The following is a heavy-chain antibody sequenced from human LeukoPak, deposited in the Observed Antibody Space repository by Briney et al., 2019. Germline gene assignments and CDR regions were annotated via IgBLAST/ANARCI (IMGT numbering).Heavy chain of an antibody. CDR3: ARGGGATRIDY. Sequence: SQTLSLTCSVSGDSIRSGTYYWSWIRQPAGKGLEWIGRIYTSGSTSYNPALKSRVTISVDTSKNQFSLKLTSVTAADTAVYYCARGGGATRIDYWGQGTLVTVSS. J-gene: IGHJ4*02. CDR1: GDSIRSGTYY. CDR2: IYTSGST. D-gene: IGHD3-10*01. V-gene: IGHV4-61*02.